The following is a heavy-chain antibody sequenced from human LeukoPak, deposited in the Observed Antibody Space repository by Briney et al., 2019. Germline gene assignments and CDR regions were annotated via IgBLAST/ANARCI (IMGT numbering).Heavy chain of an antibody. CDR2: IYYSGST. D-gene: IGHD3-16*01. V-gene: IGHV4-39*01. Sequence: SETLSLTCTVSGGSISSSSYYWGWIRQPPGKGLEWIGSIYYSGSTYYNPSLKSRVTISVDTSKNQFSLKLSSVTAADTAVYYCARRSPDDYVWGSYYSHYFDYWGQGTLVTVSS. J-gene: IGHJ4*02. CDR3: ARRSPDDYVWGSYYSHYFDY. CDR1: GGSISSSSYY.